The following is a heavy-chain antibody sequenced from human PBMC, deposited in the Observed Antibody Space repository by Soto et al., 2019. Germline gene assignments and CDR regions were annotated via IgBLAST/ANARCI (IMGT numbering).Heavy chain of an antibody. D-gene: IGHD3-22*01. J-gene: IGHJ4*02. CDR3: ARGLYYYDRSGYPFDY. Sequence: QVQLVQSGAEVKKPGSSVKVSCKASGGTFSSYAISWVRQAPGQGLEWMGGIIPIFGTANYAQKFQGRVTITADAATSTAYMELSSLRSEDTAVYYCARGLYYYDRSGYPFDYWGQGTLVTVSS. CDR2: IIPIFGTA. CDR1: GGTFSSYA. V-gene: IGHV1-69*12.